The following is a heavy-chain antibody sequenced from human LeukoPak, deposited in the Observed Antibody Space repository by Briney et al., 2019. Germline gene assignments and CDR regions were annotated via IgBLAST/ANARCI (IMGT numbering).Heavy chain of an antibody. J-gene: IGHJ4*02. D-gene: IGHD3-10*01. CDR1: GGSISSGGYY. CDR2: IYYSGST. CDR3: ARSSGWALRGVIA. V-gene: IGHV4-31*03. Sequence: SETLSLTCTVSGGSISSGGYYWSWIRQHPGKGLEWIGYIYYSGSTYYNPSLKSRVTISVDTSKNQFSLKLSSVTAADTAVYYCARSSGWALRGVIAWGQGTLVTVSS.